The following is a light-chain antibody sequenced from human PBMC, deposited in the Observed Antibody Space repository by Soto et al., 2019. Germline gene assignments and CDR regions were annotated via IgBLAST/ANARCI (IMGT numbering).Light chain of an antibody. J-gene: IGKJ1*01. CDR3: QQDNNWPPDRT. CDR2: GAS. V-gene: IGKV3-15*01. CDR1: QSVGCN. Sequence: EIVMTQSPATLSVSPGERATLSCRASQSVGCNLAGYQQKPGQAPRLHIYGASIMATAIPARFSGSGSGTEFTLTFSSLQSEDCAINFCQQDNNWPPDRTFGQGTKVEIK.